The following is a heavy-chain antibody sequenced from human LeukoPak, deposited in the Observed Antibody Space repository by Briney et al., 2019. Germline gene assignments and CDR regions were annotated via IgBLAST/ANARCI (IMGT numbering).Heavy chain of an antibody. CDR2: INHSGST. Sequence: SETPSLTCAVYGGSFSGYYWSWIRQPPGKGLEWIGEINHSGSTNYNPSLKSRVTISVDTSKNQFSLKLSSVTAADTAVYYCAREDENSSDWGQGTLVTVSS. CDR3: AREDENSSD. CDR1: GGSFSGYY. J-gene: IGHJ4*02. V-gene: IGHV4-34*01. D-gene: IGHD6-19*01.